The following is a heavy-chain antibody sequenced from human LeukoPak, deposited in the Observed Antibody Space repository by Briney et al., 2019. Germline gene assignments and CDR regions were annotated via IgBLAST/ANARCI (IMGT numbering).Heavy chain of an antibody. CDR3: ARATGIAVAGLGFDY. V-gene: IGHV1-3*01. CDR1: GYTFTSYA. CDR2: INAGNGNT. D-gene: IGHD6-19*01. Sequence: ASVKVSCKASGYTFTSYAMHWVRQAPGQRLEWMGWINAGNGNTKYSQKFQGRVTITRDTSASTAYMELSSLRSEDTAMYYCARATGIAVAGLGFDYWGQGTLVTVSS. J-gene: IGHJ4*02.